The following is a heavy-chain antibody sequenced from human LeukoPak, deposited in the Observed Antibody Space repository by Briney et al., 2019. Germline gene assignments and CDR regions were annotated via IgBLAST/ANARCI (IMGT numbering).Heavy chain of an antibody. D-gene: IGHD1-7*01. CDR1: GFTLSSYA. CDR3: ARDYWWNYDY. V-gene: IGHV3-30-3*01. Sequence: AGGSLRLSCAASGFTLSSYAMTWVRQAPGKGLEWVAVISKDGSDKYYPGSVRGRFTISRDNSKNTIYLQMDSLRAEDTAIYYCARDYWWNYDYWGQGTLVTVSS. CDR2: ISKDGSDK. J-gene: IGHJ4*02.